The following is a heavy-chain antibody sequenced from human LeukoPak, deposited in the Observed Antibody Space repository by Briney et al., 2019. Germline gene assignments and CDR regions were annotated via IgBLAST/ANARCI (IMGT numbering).Heavy chain of an antibody. J-gene: IGHJ4*02. Sequence: SETLSLTCAVYGGSFSGYYWSWIRQPPGKGLEWIGEINHSGSTNYNPSLKSRVTISVDTSKNQFSLKLSSVTAADTAVYYCARVVSSGWKCDYWGQGTLVTVSS. V-gene: IGHV4-34*01. CDR3: ARVVSSGWKCDY. CDR2: INHSGST. D-gene: IGHD6-19*01. CDR1: GGSFSGYY.